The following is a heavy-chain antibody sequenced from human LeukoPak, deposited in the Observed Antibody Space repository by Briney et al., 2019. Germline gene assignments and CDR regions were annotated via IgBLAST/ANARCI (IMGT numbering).Heavy chain of an antibody. D-gene: IGHD6-6*01. CDR3: AREYSSSPPTGY. V-gene: IGHV4-30-2*01. CDR1: GGSISSGGYS. Sequence: SETLSLTCTVSGGSISSGGYSWSWLRQPPGKGLEWIGYIYHSGSTYYNPSLKSRVTISVDRSKNQFSLKLSSVTAADTAVYYCAREYSSSPPTGYWGQGTLVTVSS. CDR2: IYHSGST. J-gene: IGHJ4*02.